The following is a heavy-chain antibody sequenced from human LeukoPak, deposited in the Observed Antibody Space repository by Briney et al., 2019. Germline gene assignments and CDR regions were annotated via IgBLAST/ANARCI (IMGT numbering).Heavy chain of an antibody. CDR1: GFTFNTYA. V-gene: IGHV3-23*01. D-gene: IGHD6-19*01. CDR3: AKQTYSGWSSSFDY. J-gene: IGHJ4*02. Sequence: PGGSLRLSCEASGFTFNTYAMTWFRQAPGKGLEWVSAVSDSGASTYYAVSVKGRFTISRDNSRNTLYLQMNSLRVEDTALYYCAKQTYSGWSSSFDYWGQGTLVAVSS. CDR2: VSDSGAST.